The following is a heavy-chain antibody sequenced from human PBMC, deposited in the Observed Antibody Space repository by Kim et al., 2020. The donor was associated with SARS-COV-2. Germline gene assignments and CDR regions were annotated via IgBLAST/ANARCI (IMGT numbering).Heavy chain of an antibody. CDR3: ASQEDRYCSSTSCYVYYYYGMDV. D-gene: IGHD2-2*01. Sequence: GGSLRLSCAASGFTFSSYSMNWVRQAPGKGLEWVSYISSSSSTIYYADSVKGRFTISRDNAKNSLYLQMNSLRAEDTAVYYCASQEDRYCSSTSCYVYYYYGMDVWGQGTSATVSS. J-gene: IGHJ6*02. CDR1: GFTFSSYS. CDR2: ISSSSSTI. V-gene: IGHV3-48*04.